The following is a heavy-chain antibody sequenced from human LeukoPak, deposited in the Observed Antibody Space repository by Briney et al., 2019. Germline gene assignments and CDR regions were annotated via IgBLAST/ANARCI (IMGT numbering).Heavy chain of an antibody. CDR1: GFTFNNYA. CDR3: AKRGDGNSGPAKYYFDH. J-gene: IGHJ4*02. D-gene: IGHD1-26*01. V-gene: IGHV3-23*01. CDR2: ISGSGGDS. Sequence: PGGSLRLSCAASGFTFNNYAMSWVRQAPGKGLEWVSLISGSGGDSSTVDSVKGRFTISRDNSKNTLYLQMNSLRADDTAVYYCAKRGDGNSGPAKYYFDHWGQGTLVTVSS.